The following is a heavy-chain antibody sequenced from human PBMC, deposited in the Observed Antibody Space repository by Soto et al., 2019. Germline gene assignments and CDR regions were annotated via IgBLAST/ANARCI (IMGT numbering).Heavy chain of an antibody. Sequence: LPETLSLTCTVSGGSISSYYWSWIRQPPGKGLEWIGYIYYSGSTNYNPSLKSRVTISVDTSKNQFSLKLSSVTAADTAVYYCARLGYSYGSELSDYFDYWGQGTLVTV. D-gene: IGHD5-18*01. CDR2: IYYSGST. J-gene: IGHJ4*02. CDR1: GGSISSYY. CDR3: ARLGYSYGSELSDYFDY. V-gene: IGHV4-59*08.